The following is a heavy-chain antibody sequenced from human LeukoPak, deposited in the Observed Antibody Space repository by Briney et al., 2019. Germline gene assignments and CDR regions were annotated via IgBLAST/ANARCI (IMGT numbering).Heavy chain of an antibody. Sequence: QAGGSLRLSCTASGFTFVNYGMHWVRQAPGKGLEWVAVTSYDGSDKYYADSVKGRFTISRDNSRSTLYLQMNSLRTEDTAVYYCAKQDRDSSSWYRGFYYFGMDVWGLGTTVTVSS. CDR2: TSYDGSDK. V-gene: IGHV3-30*18. J-gene: IGHJ6*02. D-gene: IGHD6-13*01. CDR1: GFTFVNYG. CDR3: AKQDRDSSSWYRGFYYFGMDV.